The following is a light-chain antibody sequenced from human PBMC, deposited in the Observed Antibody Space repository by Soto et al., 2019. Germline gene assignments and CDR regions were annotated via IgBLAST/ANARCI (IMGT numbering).Light chain of an antibody. V-gene: IGLV2-14*03. Sequence: QSVLTQPASVSGSPGQSITISCSGTSSDVGRYNAVSWYQQRPGKVPQLMIYDVSIRPSGISDRFSASKSGNMASLTISGLQAEDEADYYRSSYTVSGSYVFGTGTKVTVL. CDR3: SSYTVSGSYV. CDR1: SSDVGRYNA. J-gene: IGLJ1*01. CDR2: DVS.